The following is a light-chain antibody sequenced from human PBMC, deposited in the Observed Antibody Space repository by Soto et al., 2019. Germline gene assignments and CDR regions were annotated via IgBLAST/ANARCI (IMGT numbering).Light chain of an antibody. CDR1: QGLTTK. Sequence: EIVMTQSPATLSVSPWEGATLSCRATQGLTTKLAWYQQKPGQAPRLLIYGASTRATGIPARFSGSGSGTEFTLTISSLQSEDFAVYYCQQYNTWPRTFGQGTKVDIK. J-gene: IGKJ1*01. CDR2: GAS. V-gene: IGKV3-15*01. CDR3: QQYNTWPRT.